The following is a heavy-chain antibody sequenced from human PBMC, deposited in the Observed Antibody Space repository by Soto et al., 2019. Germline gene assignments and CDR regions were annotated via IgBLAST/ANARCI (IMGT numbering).Heavy chain of an antibody. CDR1: GFTFSSYG. D-gene: IGHD4-17*01. V-gene: IGHV3-30*18. CDR2: ISYDGSNK. CDR3: AKDGTDGDYGPTPVRYYYYYMDV. J-gene: IGHJ6*03. Sequence: QVQLVESGGGVVQPGRSLRLSCAASGFTFSSYGMHWVRQAPGKGLEWVAVISYDGSNKYHADSVKGRFTISRDNSKNTLYLQMNSLRAEDTAVYYCAKDGTDGDYGPTPVRYYYYYMDVWGKGTTVTVSS.